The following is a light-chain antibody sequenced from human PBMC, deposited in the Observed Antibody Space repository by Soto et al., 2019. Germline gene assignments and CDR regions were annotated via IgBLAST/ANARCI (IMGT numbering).Light chain of an antibody. CDR3: QQYDDSGGQFT. Sequence: LVLTQSPDTLSLSPGERATLSCRASQTVRNSYLAWYQQKLGQPPRLVLYGTSNRATGIPARFSGRGSGTDFSLIISGLEPEDAAVYFCQQYDDSGGQFTFGQGTKLEIK. V-gene: IGKV3-20*01. CDR1: QTVRNSY. J-gene: IGKJ2*01. CDR2: GTS.